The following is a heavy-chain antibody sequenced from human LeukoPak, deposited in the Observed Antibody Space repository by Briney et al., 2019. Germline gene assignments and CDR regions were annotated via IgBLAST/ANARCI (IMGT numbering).Heavy chain of an antibody. CDR3: ARAFERLVVVTASWFDP. D-gene: IGHD2-21*02. J-gene: IGHJ5*02. CDR1: GFTFSSYA. Sequence: GGSLRLSCAASGFTFSSYAMSWVRQAPGKGLEWVSGINWNGGSTGYADSVKGRFTISRDNAKNSLYLQMNSLRAEDTALYHCARAFERLVVVTASWFDPWGQGTLVTVSS. V-gene: IGHV3-20*01. CDR2: INWNGGST.